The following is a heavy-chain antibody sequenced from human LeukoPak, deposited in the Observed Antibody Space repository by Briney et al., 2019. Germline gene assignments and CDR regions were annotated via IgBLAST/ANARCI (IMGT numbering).Heavy chain of an antibody. J-gene: IGHJ5*02. D-gene: IGHD3-16*01. Sequence: PGGSLRLSCAASGFTFSSYSMNWVRQAPGKGLEWVSYISSSSSTIYYADSVKGRFTISRDNAKNSLYLQMNSLRAEDTAVYYCARGLGDYWFDPWGQGTLVAVSS. CDR1: GFTFSSYS. CDR3: ARGLGDYWFDP. CDR2: ISSSSSTI. V-gene: IGHV3-48*01.